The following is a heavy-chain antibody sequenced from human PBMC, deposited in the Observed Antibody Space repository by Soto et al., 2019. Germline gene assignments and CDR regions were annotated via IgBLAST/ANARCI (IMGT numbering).Heavy chain of an antibody. D-gene: IGHD1-26*01. J-gene: IGHJ6*02. CDR1: GGTFSSYA. V-gene: IGHV1-69*06. CDR2: IIPIFGTA. CDR3: ARVATPYYYYYGMDV. Sequence: SVKVSCKVSGGTFSSYAISWVRQAPGQGLEWMGGIIPIFGTANYAQKFQGRVTITADKSTSTAYMELSSLRSEDTAVYYCARVATPYYYYYGMDVWGQGTTVTVSS.